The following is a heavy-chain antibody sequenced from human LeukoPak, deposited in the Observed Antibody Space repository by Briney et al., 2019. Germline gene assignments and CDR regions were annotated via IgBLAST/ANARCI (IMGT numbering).Heavy chain of an antibody. CDR3: AGGADHYYYYLEV. CDR2: IKQDGSEQ. V-gene: IGHV3-7*01. CDR1: GFTFSSYW. Sequence: PGGSLRLSCAASGFTFSSYWMTWVRQAPGKGLEWVANIKQDGSEQYNVDSVKGRFTISRDNAKNSLYLQMNSLRAEDTAVYYCAGGADHYYYYLEVRGKGTTVTVSS. J-gene: IGHJ6*03.